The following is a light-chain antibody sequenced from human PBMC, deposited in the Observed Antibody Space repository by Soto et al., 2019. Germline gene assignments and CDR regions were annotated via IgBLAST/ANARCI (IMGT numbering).Light chain of an antibody. CDR1: TGAVTSGHF. CDR2: DTS. CDR3: LLYYSGARV. V-gene: IGLV7-46*01. J-gene: IGLJ2*01. Sequence: QAVVTQEPSLTVSPGGTVTLTCGSSTGAVTSGHFPYWFQQRPGQAPRTLIYDTSDKHSWTPARFSGSLLGGKAALTLSGAQPEDEAEYYCLLYYSGARVFGGGTQLTVL.